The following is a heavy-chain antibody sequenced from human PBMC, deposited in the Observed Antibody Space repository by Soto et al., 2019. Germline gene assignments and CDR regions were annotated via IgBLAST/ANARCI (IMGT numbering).Heavy chain of an antibody. J-gene: IGHJ5*02. CDR1: GFTVSSSY. Sequence: EVQLVESGGGLVQPGGSLRLSCAASGFTVSSSYMTWVRQAPGEGLEWVSIIYSGGNTYYADSLKDRFTISRDNSKNTVYIQMNRLRHDETAVYYCARGYWLDPWGQGTLVTVSS. CDR2: IYSGGNT. CDR3: ARGYWLDP. V-gene: IGHV3-66*01.